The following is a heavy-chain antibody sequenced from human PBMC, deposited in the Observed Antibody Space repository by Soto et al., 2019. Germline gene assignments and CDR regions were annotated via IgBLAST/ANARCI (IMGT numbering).Heavy chain of an antibody. Sequence: SETLSLTCAVSGGSISSGGYSWSWIRQPPGRGLEWIGYIYHSGSTYYNPSLKSRVTISVDRSKNQFSLKLSSVTAADTAVYYCARRRGFPYYYGMDVWGQGTTVTVSS. J-gene: IGHJ6*02. D-gene: IGHD5-12*01. CDR2: IYHSGST. CDR1: GGSISSGGYS. V-gene: IGHV4-30-2*01. CDR3: ARRRGFPYYYGMDV.